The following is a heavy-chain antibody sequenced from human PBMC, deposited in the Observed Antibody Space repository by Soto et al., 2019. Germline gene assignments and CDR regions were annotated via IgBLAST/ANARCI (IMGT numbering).Heavy chain of an antibody. CDR1: GYTFTGYH. Sequence: ASVKVSCKASGYTFTGYHMHWVLQAPGQGLERMGWINPNSGGTNYAQKFQGRVTMTRDTSTSTAYMELSSLRSEDTAEYYCARDNTDYNDSSGYYSNWGQGTLVTVSS. J-gene: IGHJ4*02. CDR2: INPNSGGT. D-gene: IGHD3-22*01. CDR3: ARDNTDYNDSSGYYSN. V-gene: IGHV1-2*02.